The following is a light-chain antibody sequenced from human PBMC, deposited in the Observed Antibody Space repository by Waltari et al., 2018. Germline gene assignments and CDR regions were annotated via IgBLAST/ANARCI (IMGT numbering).Light chain of an antibody. CDR1: QGISSA. CDR2: DAS. Sequence: AIQLTQSPSSLAASVGDRVTITCRASQGISSAVAWYQQKPGKVPNLLIYDASRLERGVPSRFSGSTSGTDFTLTISRLQPEDFATYYCQHLTAFGPGTKVDI. CDR3: QHLTA. V-gene: IGKV1-13*02. J-gene: IGKJ3*01.